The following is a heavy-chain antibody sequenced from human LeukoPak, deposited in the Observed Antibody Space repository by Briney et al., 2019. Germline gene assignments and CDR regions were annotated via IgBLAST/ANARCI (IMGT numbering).Heavy chain of an antibody. CDR3: AKSVAIYFYYGLDV. CDR2: ISWNSGSI. J-gene: IGHJ6*02. Sequence: GGSLRLSCAGSGFIFNNYAMHWVRQPPGKGLGWVSGISWNSGSIDYADSVKGRFTISRDNSKNTLFLQMNSLRAEDTAPYYCAKSVAIYFYYGLDVWGQGTTVTVSS. D-gene: IGHD3-3*01. V-gene: IGHV3-9*01. CDR1: GFIFNNYA.